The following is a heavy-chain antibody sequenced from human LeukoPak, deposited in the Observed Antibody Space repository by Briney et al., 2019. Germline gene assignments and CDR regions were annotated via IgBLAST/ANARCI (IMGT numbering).Heavy chain of an antibody. CDR1: GYTFTSYD. J-gene: IGHJ5*02. CDR3: ARISGWGNWFDP. Sequence: ASVKVSCKASGYTFTSYDINWVRQATGQGLEWMGWISAYNGNTNYAQKLQGRVTMTTDTSTSTAYMELRSLRSDDTAVYYCARISGWGNWFDPWGQGTLVTVSS. V-gene: IGHV1-18*01. CDR2: ISAYNGNT. D-gene: IGHD6-19*01.